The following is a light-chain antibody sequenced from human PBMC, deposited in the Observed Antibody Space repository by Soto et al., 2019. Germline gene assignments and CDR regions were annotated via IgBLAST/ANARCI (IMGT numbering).Light chain of an antibody. CDR2: QAS. CDR1: ESISTW. CDR3: QQYSTFSNS. V-gene: IGKV1-5*03. Sequence: DIQMTQSPSTLSASVGDRVTITCRASESISTWLAWYQQKPGKAPKLLIHQASSLESGVPSRFSGSGSETEFTLTISSLQPDDFATYHCQQYSTFSNSFGKGTKLEIK. J-gene: IGKJ2*03.